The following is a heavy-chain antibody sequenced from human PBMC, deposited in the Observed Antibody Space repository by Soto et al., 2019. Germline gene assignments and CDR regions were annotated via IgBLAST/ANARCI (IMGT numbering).Heavy chain of an antibody. D-gene: IGHD2-8*01. Sequence: SDTLSLTCAVSGDSISSVNWWSWVRQSPGQGLERIGDIYHTGITNYNPSLQSRVTISVDKFKNEFSLNLTSFTAADPAVYYFARSTGYFTLSSLDPWGQGTLVTVSS. J-gene: IGHJ5*02. V-gene: IGHV4-4*02. CDR3: ARSTGYFTLSSLDP. CDR1: GDSISSVNW. CDR2: IYHTGIT.